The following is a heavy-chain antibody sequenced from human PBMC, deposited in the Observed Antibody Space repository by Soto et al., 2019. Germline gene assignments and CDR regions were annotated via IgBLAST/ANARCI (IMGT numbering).Heavy chain of an antibody. J-gene: IGHJ4*02. D-gene: IGHD3-22*01. CDR2: ISGSGGST. V-gene: IGHV3-23*01. CDR3: VTRGYDSSGYYYVPFDY. Sequence: GGSLRLSCAASGFTFSSYAMSWVRQAPGKGLEWVSAISGSGGSTYYADSVKGRFTISRDNSKNTLYLQMNSLRAEDTAVYYCVTRGYDSSGYYYVPFDYWDQGTLVTVSS. CDR1: GFTFSSYA.